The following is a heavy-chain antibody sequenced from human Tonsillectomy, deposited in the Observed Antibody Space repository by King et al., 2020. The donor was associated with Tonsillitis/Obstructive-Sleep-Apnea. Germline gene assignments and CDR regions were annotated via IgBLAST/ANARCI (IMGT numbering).Heavy chain of an antibody. V-gene: IGHV3-11*01. Sequence: VQLVESGGGLVKPGGSLRISCAASGFTFSDYYMSWIRQDPGKGLEWVSYISRTGSTIYYADSVKGRLTNYRDNAKNSLYLKMNSLRAEDTAVYYCAKDGADRGVRSGNWFDPWCQGTLVTVSS. CDR3: AKDGADRGVRSGNWFDP. D-gene: IGHD3-10*01. J-gene: IGHJ5*02. CDR2: ISRTGSTI. CDR1: GFTFSDYY.